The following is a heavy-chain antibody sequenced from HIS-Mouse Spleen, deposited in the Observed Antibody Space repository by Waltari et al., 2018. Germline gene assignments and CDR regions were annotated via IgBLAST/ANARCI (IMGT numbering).Heavy chain of an antibody. CDR1: GGSISSSSSY. V-gene: IGHV4-39*07. CDR3: AREIPYSSSWYDWYFDL. Sequence: QLQLQESGPGLVKPSETLSLTCTVPGGSISSSSSYWGWIRQPPGKGREWIGSIYYSGSTYYNPSLKSRVTISVDTSKNQFSLKLSSVTAADTAVYYCAREIPYSSSWYDWYFDLWGRGTLVTVSS. J-gene: IGHJ2*01. CDR2: IYYSGST. D-gene: IGHD6-13*01.